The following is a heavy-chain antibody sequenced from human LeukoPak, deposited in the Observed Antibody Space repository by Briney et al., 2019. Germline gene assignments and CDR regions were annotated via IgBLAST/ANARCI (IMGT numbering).Heavy chain of an antibody. CDR2: ISGSGGST. J-gene: IGHJ4*02. V-gene: IGHV3-23*01. CDR3: AKPLTKDYGDKKDYFDY. CDR1: GFTFSSYA. Sequence: GGSLRLSCAASGFTFSSYAMSWVRQAPGKGLEWVSAISGSGGSTYYADSVKGRFTISRDNSKNTLYLQMNSLRAEDTAVYYCAKPLTKDYGDKKDYFDYWGQGTLVTVSS. D-gene: IGHD4-17*01.